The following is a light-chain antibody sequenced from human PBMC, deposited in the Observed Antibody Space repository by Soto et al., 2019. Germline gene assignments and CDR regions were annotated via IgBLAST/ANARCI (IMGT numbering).Light chain of an antibody. V-gene: IGLV6-57*04. Sequence: NFMLTQPHSVSESPGKTVTISCTRSSGSIASNYVQWYQQHPGSAPTTVIYEDNQRPSGVPDRFSGSIDSSSNSASLTNSGLKTEDEADYYCQSYDSSNPVVFGGGTKLTVL. CDR3: QSYDSSNPVV. CDR1: SGSIASNY. CDR2: EDN. J-gene: IGLJ2*01.